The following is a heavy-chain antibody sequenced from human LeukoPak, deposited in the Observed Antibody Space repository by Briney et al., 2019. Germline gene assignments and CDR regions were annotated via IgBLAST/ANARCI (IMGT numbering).Heavy chain of an antibody. CDR2: INPNSGGT. V-gene: IGHV1-2*02. CDR3: AKDFTIAAAGSFDY. J-gene: IGHJ4*02. D-gene: IGHD6-13*01. Sequence: ASVKVSCKASGYTFTGYYMHWVRQAPGQGLEWMGWINPNSGGTNYAQKFQGRVTMTRDTSISTAYMELSRLRSEDTALYYCAKDFTIAAAGSFDYWGQGTLVTVSS. CDR1: GYTFTGYY.